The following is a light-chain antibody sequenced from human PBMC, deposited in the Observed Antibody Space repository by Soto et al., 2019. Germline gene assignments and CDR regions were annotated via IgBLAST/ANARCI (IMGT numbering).Light chain of an antibody. CDR3: QTWDSNTWV. CDR2: LEGIGSY. V-gene: IGLV4-60*02. CDR1: SGHSSYI. Sequence: QSVLTQSSSASASLGSSVKLTCSLSSGHSSYIIAWHQQQPGKAPRCLMKLEGIGSYNKGSGVPDRFSGSSSGADRCLTISNLHFEAEADYYCQTWDSNTWVFDGGTKLTVL. J-gene: IGLJ3*02.